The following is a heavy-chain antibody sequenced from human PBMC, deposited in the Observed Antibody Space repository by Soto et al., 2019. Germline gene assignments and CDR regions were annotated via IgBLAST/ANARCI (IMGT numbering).Heavy chain of an antibody. CDR2: IYSGGST. Sequence: GSLRLSCAASGFTVSSNYMSWVRQAPGKGLEWVSVIYSGGSTYYADSVKGRFTISRDNSKNTLYLQMNSLRAEDTAVYYCARLEMASYYYYGMDVWGQGTTVTVSS. J-gene: IGHJ6*02. V-gene: IGHV3-53*01. CDR3: ARLEMASYYYYGMDV. CDR1: GFTVSSNY. D-gene: IGHD5-12*01.